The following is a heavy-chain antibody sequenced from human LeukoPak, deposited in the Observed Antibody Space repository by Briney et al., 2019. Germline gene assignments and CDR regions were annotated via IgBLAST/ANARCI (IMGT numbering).Heavy chain of an antibody. CDR2: ICSDSRYI. Sequence: GWSLRLSCAASGFRFSSFGMHWVRQAPGKGLDGVAVICSDSRYIYYADSVKGRLTISRDSSRNALYLQMNSLRAEETAVYYFPKIVQYTAATGTGLESWGQGSLVTVSP. V-gene: IGHV3-33*06. D-gene: IGHD6-13*01. CDR1: GFRFSSFG. J-gene: IGHJ4*02. CDR3: PKIVQYTAATGTGLES.